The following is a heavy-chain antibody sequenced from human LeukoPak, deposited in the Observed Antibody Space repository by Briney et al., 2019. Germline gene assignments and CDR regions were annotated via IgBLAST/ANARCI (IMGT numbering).Heavy chain of an antibody. V-gene: IGHV3-33*01. Sequence: GGSLRLSCAASGFTFTNYGMHWVRQAPGKGLEWVAVIWYDGSKKYYADSVQGRFTIPRDNSKDTLYLQMNSLRVEDTAVYYCARDPPSAYTSPWFYFDYWGQGTLVTVSS. CDR3: ARDPPSAYTSPWFYFDY. CDR1: GFTFTNYG. D-gene: IGHD6-6*01. J-gene: IGHJ4*02. CDR2: IWYDGSKK.